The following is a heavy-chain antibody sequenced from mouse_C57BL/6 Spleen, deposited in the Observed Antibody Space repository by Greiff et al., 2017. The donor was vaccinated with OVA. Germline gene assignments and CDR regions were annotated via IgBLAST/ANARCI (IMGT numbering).Heavy chain of an antibody. J-gene: IGHJ4*01. V-gene: IGHV2-4*01. CDR1: GFSLTSYG. Sequence: VKLMESGPGLVQPSQSLSITCTVSGFSLTSYGVHWVRQPPGKGLEWLGVIWSGGSTDYNAAFISRLSISKDNSKSQVFFKMNSLLADDTAIYYCAKNWDSNYPYYYAMDYWGQGTSVTVSS. D-gene: IGHD2-5*01. CDR3: AKNWDSNYPYYYAMDY. CDR2: IWSGGST.